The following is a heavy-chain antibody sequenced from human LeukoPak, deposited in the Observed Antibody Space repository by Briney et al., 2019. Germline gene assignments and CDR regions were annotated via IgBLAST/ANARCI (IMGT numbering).Heavy chain of an antibody. J-gene: IGHJ5*02. D-gene: IGHD6-6*01. Sequence: SVKVSCKASGGTFSSYAISWVRQAPGQGLEWMGGIIPIFGTANYAQKFQGRVTITADESTSTAYMELSSLRSEDTAVYYCARGYSSSPNWFDPWGQGILVTVSS. CDR1: GGTFSSYA. CDR3: ARGYSSSPNWFDP. CDR2: IIPIFGTA. V-gene: IGHV1-69*13.